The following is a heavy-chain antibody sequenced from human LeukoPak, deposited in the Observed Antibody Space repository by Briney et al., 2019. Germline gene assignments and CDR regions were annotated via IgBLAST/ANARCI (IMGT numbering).Heavy chain of an antibody. Sequence: GGSLTLSCAASGFTFSSYSMHWVRQAPGKGLEWVAVISYDGSNKYYADSVKGRFTISRDNSKNTLYLQINSLRAEETAVYYCARGSLIGPYYYDSSGYFAPLDYWGQGTLVTVSS. D-gene: IGHD3-22*01. CDR2: ISYDGSNK. CDR3: ARGSLIGPYYYDSSGYFAPLDY. CDR1: GFTFSSYS. V-gene: IGHV3-30*04. J-gene: IGHJ4*02.